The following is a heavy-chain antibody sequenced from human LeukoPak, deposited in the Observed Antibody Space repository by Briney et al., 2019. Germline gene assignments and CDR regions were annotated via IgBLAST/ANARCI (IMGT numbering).Heavy chain of an antibody. J-gene: IGHJ6*04. D-gene: IGHD2-2*01. CDR3: ARDCSSSTCQHGMDV. V-gene: IGHV3-7*03. CDR1: GLIFGSYW. CDR2: IKEDGSVK. Sequence: GGSLRLSCAASGLIFGSYWMSWVRQAPGKGPEWVANIKEDGSVKRYVDSVKGRFTISRDNAKNSLYLQMNSLRAEDTAVYYCARDCSSSTCQHGMDVWGKGTTVTVSS.